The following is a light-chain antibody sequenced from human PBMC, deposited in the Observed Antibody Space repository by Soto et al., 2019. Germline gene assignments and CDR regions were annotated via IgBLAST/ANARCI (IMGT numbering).Light chain of an antibody. CDR3: QQGDSFPFT. CDR1: QDISSW. J-gene: IGKJ4*01. CDR2: AAS. Sequence: DIQMTQSPSSVSASVGDTVTITCRASQDISSWVAWYQQKPGKAPKLLISAASSLQSGVPTRFSGSGSGTDFTLIISGLQPEDVATYLCQQGDSFPFTFGGGTKVEIK. V-gene: IGKV1-12*01.